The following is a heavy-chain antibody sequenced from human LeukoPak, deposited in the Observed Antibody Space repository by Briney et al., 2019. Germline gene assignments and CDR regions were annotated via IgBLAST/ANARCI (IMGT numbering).Heavy chain of an antibody. CDR1: GFTFNNHD. Sequence: GGSLRLSCAASGFTFNNHDMHWVRQAPGKGLEWVAGISYDGRNKYYADSVKGRFTISRDNSKNTLNLQMNSLRAEDTAVYYCAKPRDIDSWAFDVWGQGTMVTVS. J-gene: IGHJ3*01. D-gene: IGHD2-15*01. CDR2: ISYDGRNK. V-gene: IGHV3-30*18. CDR3: AKPRDIDSWAFDV.